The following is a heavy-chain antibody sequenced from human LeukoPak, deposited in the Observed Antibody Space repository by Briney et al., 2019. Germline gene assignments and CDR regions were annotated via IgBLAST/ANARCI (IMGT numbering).Heavy chain of an antibody. V-gene: IGHV3-9*01. CDR3: ARASYYYDTSGLGAFDI. CDR1: GFTFDDHA. Sequence: QSGGSLRLSCAASGFTFDDHAMYWVRQAPGKGLEWVSGINWDGSRIGCADAVKGRFTISRDSAKNSLYLQMNSLRTEDTALYYCARASYYYDTSGLGAFDIWGQGTLVTVSS. D-gene: IGHD3-22*01. J-gene: IGHJ3*02. CDR2: INWDGSRI.